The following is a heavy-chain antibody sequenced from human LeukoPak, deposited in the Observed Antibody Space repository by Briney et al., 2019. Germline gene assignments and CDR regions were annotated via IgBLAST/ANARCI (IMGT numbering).Heavy chain of an antibody. J-gene: IGHJ4*02. CDR3: ARWAVVTANYFDY. CDR2: IYYSGST. V-gene: IGHV4-59*08. CDR1: GGSISSYY. Sequence: SETLSLTCTVSGGSISSYYWSWIRQPPGKGLEWIGYIYYSGSTNYNPSLKSRVTVSVDTSKNQFSLKLSSVTAADTAVYYCARWAVVTANYFDYWGQGTLVTVSS. D-gene: IGHD2-15*01.